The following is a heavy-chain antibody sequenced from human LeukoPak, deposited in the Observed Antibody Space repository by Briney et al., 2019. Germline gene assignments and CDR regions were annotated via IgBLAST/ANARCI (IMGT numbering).Heavy chain of an antibody. CDR1: GFTFSSYA. J-gene: IGHJ6*02. CDR2: ISGGGGST. V-gene: IGHV3-23*01. Sequence: GGSLRLSCAASGFTFSSYAMSWVRQAPGKGLEWVSAISGGGGSTYYADSVKGRFTISRDNSKNTLYLQMNSLRAEDTAVYYCATQYDLSLFYGMDVWGQGTTVTVSS. D-gene: IGHD2-21*02. CDR3: ATQYDLSLFYGMDV.